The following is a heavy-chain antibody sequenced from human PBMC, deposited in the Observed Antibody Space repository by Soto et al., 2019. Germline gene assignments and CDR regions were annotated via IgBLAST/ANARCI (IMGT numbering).Heavy chain of an antibody. V-gene: IGHV3-21*01. CDR2: ISSSSSYI. CDR1: GFTFSSYS. Sequence: GGSLRLSCAASGFTFSSYSMNWVRQAPGKGLEWVSSISSSSSYIYYADSVKGRFTISRDNAKNSLYLQMNSLRAEDTAVYYCARYYGPAAVFDYWGQGTLVTVSS. J-gene: IGHJ4*02. CDR3: ARYYGPAAVFDY. D-gene: IGHD2-2*01.